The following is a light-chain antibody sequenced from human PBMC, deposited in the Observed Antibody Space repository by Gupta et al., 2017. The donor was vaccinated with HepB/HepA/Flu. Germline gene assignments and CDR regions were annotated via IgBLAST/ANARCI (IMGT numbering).Light chain of an antibody. J-gene: IGKJ1*01. CDR3: QQDDSTPPT. CDR1: QSVLYSSNNKNY. CDR2: WAS. Sequence: DIVMTQSPDSLAVSLGERATINCKSSQSVLYSSNNKNYLAWYQQKPGQPPKLLIYWASTRESGVPDRFSGSGSGTDFTLTISSLQAEDVAVYYCQQDDSTPPTFGQGTKVEI. V-gene: IGKV4-1*01.